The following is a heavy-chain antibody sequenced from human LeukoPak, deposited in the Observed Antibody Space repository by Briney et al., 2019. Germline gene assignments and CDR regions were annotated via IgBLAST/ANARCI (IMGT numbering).Heavy chain of an antibody. D-gene: IGHD3-10*01. CDR1: GGSITNHL. J-gene: IGHJ3*02. CDR3: ARRFGDLTDNNIDI. Sequence: PSETLSLTCTVSGGSITNHLWNWIRQPAGKGLEWIGRISTSGSTNYNPSLSSRVTMSLDTSKNQFSLRLSSVTAADTAVYYCARRFGDLTDNNIDIWGQGTM. V-gene: IGHV4-4*07. CDR2: ISTSGST.